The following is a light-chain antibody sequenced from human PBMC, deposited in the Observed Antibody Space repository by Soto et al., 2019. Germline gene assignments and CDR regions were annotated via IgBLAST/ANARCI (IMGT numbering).Light chain of an antibody. CDR2: DVS. V-gene: IGLV2-14*03. CDR3: SSYTSSRTYV. CDR1: SSDIGGYNY. J-gene: IGLJ1*01. Sequence: QSALTQPASVSGSPGQSITISCTGSSSDIGGYNYVTWYQQHPGTAPKLMIYDVSNRPSGVSSRFSGSKSGNTASLTISGLQAEDEADYYCSSYTSSRTYVFGTGTQLTVL.